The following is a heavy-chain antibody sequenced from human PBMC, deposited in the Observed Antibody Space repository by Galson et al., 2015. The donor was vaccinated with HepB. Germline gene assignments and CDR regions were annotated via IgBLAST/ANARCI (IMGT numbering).Heavy chain of an antibody. Sequence: ETLSLTCTVSGGSISSSSYQWGWIRQPPGKGLEWIGSIYYSGSTYYNPSLKSRVTISVDTSKNQFSLKLSSVTAADTAVYYCARSYTYSSSSGPGEIDYWGQGTLVTVSS. CDR1: GGSISSSSYQ. V-gene: IGHV4-39*07. CDR2: IYYSGST. CDR3: ARSYTYSSSSGPGEIDY. J-gene: IGHJ4*02. D-gene: IGHD6-6*01.